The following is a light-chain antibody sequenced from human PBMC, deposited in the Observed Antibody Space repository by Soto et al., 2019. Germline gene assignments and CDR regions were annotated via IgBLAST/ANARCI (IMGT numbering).Light chain of an antibody. J-gene: IGKJ1*01. Sequence: DIQMTQSPSTLSASVGDRVTITCRASQSISSWLAWYQQKPGKAPKLLIYDASSLESGVPSRFSGSGSGTEFTLTISRLEPEDSAVYYCQQYGGSPWTFGQGTKVDI. CDR1: QSISSW. CDR2: DAS. CDR3: QQYGGSPWT. V-gene: IGKV1-5*01.